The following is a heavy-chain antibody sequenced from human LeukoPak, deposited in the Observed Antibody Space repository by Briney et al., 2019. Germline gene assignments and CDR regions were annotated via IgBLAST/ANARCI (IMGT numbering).Heavy chain of an antibody. Sequence: ASVKVSCKASGYTFTSYDINWVRQATGQGLEWMGWMNPNSGNTGYAQKFQGRVTMTRNTSISTAYMELSSLRSDDTAVYYCARRQGGDYVGTYFDYWGQGTLVTVSS. J-gene: IGHJ4*02. CDR1: GYTFTSYD. D-gene: IGHD4-17*01. V-gene: IGHV1-8*01. CDR3: ARRQGGDYVGTYFDY. CDR2: MNPNSGNT.